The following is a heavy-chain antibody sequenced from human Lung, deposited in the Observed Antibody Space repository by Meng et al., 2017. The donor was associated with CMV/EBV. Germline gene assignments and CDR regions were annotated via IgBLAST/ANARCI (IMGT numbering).Heavy chain of an antibody. D-gene: IGHD6-13*01. CDR3: AKPPRWGPWQQLVGGDY. V-gene: IGHV3-23*01. Sequence: GESXKISCAASGFTFSSYAMSWVRQAPGTGLEWVSAITGSGVRTYYADSVKGRFTISRDNSKNTVYLQMDSLRAEDTAVYYCAKPPRWGPWQQLVGGDYWGQGXLVTVSS. CDR1: GFTFSSYA. CDR2: ITGSGVRT. J-gene: IGHJ4*02.